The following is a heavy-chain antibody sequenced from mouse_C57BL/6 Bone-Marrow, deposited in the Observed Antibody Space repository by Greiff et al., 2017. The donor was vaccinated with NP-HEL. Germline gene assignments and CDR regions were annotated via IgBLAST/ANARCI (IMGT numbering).Heavy chain of an antibody. CDR2: ISGGGGNT. Sequence: EVKLMESGGGLVKPGGSLKLSCAASGFTFSSYTMSWVRQTPEKRLEWVATISGGGGNTYYPDSVKGRFTISRDNAKNTLYLQMSSLRSEDTALYYCARQIRGFDYWGQGTTLTVSS. V-gene: IGHV5-9*01. CDR1: GFTFSSYT. CDR3: ARQIRGFDY. D-gene: IGHD3-3*01. J-gene: IGHJ2*01.